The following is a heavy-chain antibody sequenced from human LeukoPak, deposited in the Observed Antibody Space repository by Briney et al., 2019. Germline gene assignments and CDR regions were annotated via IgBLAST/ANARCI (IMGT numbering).Heavy chain of an antibody. CDR3: ASRGETIFGVVVDI. D-gene: IGHD3-3*01. V-gene: IGHV4-4*07. J-gene: IGHJ3*02. CDR1: GGSISNYY. Sequence: SETLSLTCTVSGGSISNYYWSWIRQPAGKGLEWIGRIYTSGSTSYNPSLKSRVTMSVDTSKNQFSLKLSSVTAADTAVYYCASRGETIFGVVVDIWGQGTMVTVSS. CDR2: IYTSGST.